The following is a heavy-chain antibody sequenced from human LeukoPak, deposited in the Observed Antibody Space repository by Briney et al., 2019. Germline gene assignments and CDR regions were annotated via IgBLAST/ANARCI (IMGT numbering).Heavy chain of an antibody. CDR3: ARRDSGSRGFDS. D-gene: IGHD3-10*01. CDR2: ISISSGTI. CDR1: GFTFSSYE. V-gene: IGHV3-48*03. J-gene: IGHJ4*02. Sequence: GGSLRLSCAASGFTFSSYEMNWVRQAPGKGLEWISYISISSGTIYYADSVKGRFTVSRDNAKTSVYLQMNSLRAEDTAVYYCARRDSGSRGFDSWGQGTLVTVSS.